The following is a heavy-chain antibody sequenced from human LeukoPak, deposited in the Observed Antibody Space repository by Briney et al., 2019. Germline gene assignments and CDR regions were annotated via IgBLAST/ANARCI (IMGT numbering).Heavy chain of an antibody. V-gene: IGHV1-2*02. Sequence: GSSGKLCCKASAYTFTGYYMHWVRQAPGQGLEWLGWINPNSGGTNYAQKFQGRVTMTRDTAISTAYMELSRLGPDDPAVYYWARKRRSGFWFDPWGQGTLVTVSS. J-gene: IGHJ5*02. CDR3: ARKRRSGFWFDP. D-gene: IGHD1-1*01. CDR1: AYTFTGYY. CDR2: INPNSGGT.